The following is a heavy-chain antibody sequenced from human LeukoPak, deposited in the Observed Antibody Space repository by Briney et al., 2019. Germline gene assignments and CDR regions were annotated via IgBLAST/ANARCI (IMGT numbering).Heavy chain of an antibody. CDR3: ARGGGVVPAAIGETLDY. D-gene: IGHD2-2*01. Sequence: SETLSLTCTVSGGSISSGGYYWSWIRQHPGKGLEWIGYIYYSGSTYYNPSLKSRVTISVDTSKNQFSLKLSSVTAADTAVYYCARGGGVVPAAIGETLDYWGQGTLVTVSS. CDR2: IYYSGST. CDR1: GGSISSGGYY. J-gene: IGHJ4*02. V-gene: IGHV4-31*03.